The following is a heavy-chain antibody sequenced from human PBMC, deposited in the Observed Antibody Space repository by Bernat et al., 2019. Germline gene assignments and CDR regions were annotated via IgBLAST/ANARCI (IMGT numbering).Heavy chain of an antibody. Sequence: QVQLVESGGGVVQPGRSLRLSCAASGFTFSSYGMHWVRQAPGKGLEWVAVIWYDGSNKYYADSVKGRFTISRENSKNTLYLQMNSLRAEDTAVYYCARDRDGILLWFREGSDAFDIWGQGTMVTVSS. CDR2: IWYDGSNK. J-gene: IGHJ3*02. V-gene: IGHV3-33*01. CDR3: ARDRDGILLWFREGSDAFDI. D-gene: IGHD3-10*01. CDR1: GFTFSSYG.